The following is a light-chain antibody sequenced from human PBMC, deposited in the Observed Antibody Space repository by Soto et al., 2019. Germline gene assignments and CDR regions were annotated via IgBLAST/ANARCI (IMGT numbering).Light chain of an antibody. V-gene: IGKV3-20*01. J-gene: IGKJ1*01. CDR1: QSINNK. CDR3: QQYGSSPGT. Sequence: EIVMTQSPATLSVSPGERVTLSCRASQSINNKVAWYQQKPGQAPRLLIFGASIRATGLPDRFSGGGSGTDFTLTISRLEPEDFAVYYCQQYGSSPGTFGQGTKGDIK. CDR2: GAS.